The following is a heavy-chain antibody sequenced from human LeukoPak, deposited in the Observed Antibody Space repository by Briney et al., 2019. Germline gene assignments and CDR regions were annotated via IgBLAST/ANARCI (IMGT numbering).Heavy chain of an antibody. V-gene: IGHV1-2*02. J-gene: IGHJ4*02. CDR3: ARTGLGSSGWYVAGYYFDY. CDR1: GYTFTGYY. CDR2: MHPNSGDT. Sequence: ASVKVSCKASGYTFTGYYIHWVRQAPGQGLEWMTWMHPNSGDTNYAQKFQGRVTMTWDTSISTAYMELSRLRSDDTAVYYCARTGLGSSGWYVAGYYFDYWGQGTLVTVSS. D-gene: IGHD6-19*01.